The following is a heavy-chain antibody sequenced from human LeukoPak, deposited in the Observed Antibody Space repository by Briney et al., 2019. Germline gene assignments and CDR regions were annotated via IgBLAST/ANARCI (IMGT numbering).Heavy chain of an antibody. V-gene: IGHV3-23*01. CDR2: ISGSGGST. J-gene: IGHJ4*02. CDR1: GFTFSSYG. D-gene: IGHD3-22*01. CDR3: AKYPSGYYSGYFDY. Sequence: GGSLRLSCAASGFTFSSYGMSWVRQAPGKGLEWVSAISGSGGSTYYADSVKGRFTISRDNSKNTLYLQMNSLRAEDTAVYYCAKYPSGYYSGYFDYWGQGTLVTVSS.